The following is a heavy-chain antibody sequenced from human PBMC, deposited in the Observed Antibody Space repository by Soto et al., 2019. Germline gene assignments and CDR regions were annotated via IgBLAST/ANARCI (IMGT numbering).Heavy chain of an antibody. CDR3: ARVPVDYGGKGAHFAY. D-gene: IGHD4-17*01. V-gene: IGHV4-30-4*01. CDR2: IYYSGST. Sequence: QVQLQESGPGLVKPSQTLSLTCTVSGGSISSGDYYWSWIRQPPGKGLEWIGYIYYSGSTYYNPSPKSRVTISVDTAKNKFSLNLSSVTAADTAVYYCARVPVDYGGKGAHFAYWGQGTLVTVSS. CDR1: GGSISSGDYY. J-gene: IGHJ4*02.